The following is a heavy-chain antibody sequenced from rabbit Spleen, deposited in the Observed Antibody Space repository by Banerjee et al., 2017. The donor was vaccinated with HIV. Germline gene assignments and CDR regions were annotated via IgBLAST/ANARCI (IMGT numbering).Heavy chain of an antibody. J-gene: IGHJ4*01. D-gene: IGHD6-1*01. CDR1: GFSLSTNYW. Sequence: QSLEESGGDLVQPGASLTLTCTASGFSLSTNYWICWVRQAPGKGLEWIACIYGGSSGSTYYVNWAKGRFTISKTSSTTVTLQMASLTAADTATYFCARAQYNSGYDYAFNLWGQGTLVTVS. CDR3: ARAQYNSGYDYAFNL. V-gene: IGHV1S40*01. CDR2: IYGGSSGST.